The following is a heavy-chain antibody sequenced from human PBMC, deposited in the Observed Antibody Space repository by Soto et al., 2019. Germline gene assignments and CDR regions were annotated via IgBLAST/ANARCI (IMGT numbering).Heavy chain of an antibody. V-gene: IGHV3-23*01. CDR2: ISGSGGST. Sequence: GGSLRLSCAASGFTFSSYAMSWVRQAPGKGLEWVSAISGSGGSTYYADSVEGRFTISRDNSKNTLYLQMNSLRAEDTAVYYCAKDRHDSSGYYGYWGQGTLVTVSS. J-gene: IGHJ4*02. D-gene: IGHD3-22*01. CDR1: GFTFSSYA. CDR3: AKDRHDSSGYYGY.